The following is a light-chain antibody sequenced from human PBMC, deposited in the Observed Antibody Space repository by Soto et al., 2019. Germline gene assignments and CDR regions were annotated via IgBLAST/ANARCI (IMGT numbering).Light chain of an antibody. J-gene: IGLJ1*01. Sequence: QSALTQPASVSGSPGQSITISCTGSSRDIGGYNYVSWYQHLPGKVPKLMIYEVSNRPSGVSNRFSGSKSGNTASLTISGLQAEDEADYYCSSYSSTSSNTLVVFGTGTKLTVL. V-gene: IGLV2-14*01. CDR2: EVS. CDR3: SSYSSTSSNTLVV. CDR1: SRDIGGYNY.